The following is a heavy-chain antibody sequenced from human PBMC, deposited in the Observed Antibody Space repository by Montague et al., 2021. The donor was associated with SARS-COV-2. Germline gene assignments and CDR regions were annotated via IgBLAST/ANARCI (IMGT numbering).Heavy chain of an antibody. CDR2: INHSGRT. Sequence: SETLSLTCAVYGGSFSGYYWNWIRQPPGKGLEWIGEINHSGRTNYNPSLKSRVTISVDTSKNQFSLKLSSVTAADTAVYYCVVVPLGPRGRGFDYWGQGTLVTVSS. J-gene: IGHJ4*02. V-gene: IGHV4-34*01. CDR3: VVVPLGPRGRGFDY. CDR1: GGSFSGYY. D-gene: IGHD2-15*01.